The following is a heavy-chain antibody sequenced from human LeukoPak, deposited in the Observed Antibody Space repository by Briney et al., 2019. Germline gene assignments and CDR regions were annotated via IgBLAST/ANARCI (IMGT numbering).Heavy chain of an antibody. CDR1: GGSISTYY. J-gene: IGHJ5*02. V-gene: IGHV4-59*01. CDR3: ARDNYYDSSGSWFDP. Sequence: SETLSLTCTVSGGSISTYYWSWIRQPPGKGLEWIGYIYYSGSTNYNPSLKSRVTISVDTSKNQFSLKLSSVTAADTAVYYCARDNYYDSSGSWFDPWGQGTLVTVSS. D-gene: IGHD3-22*01. CDR2: IYYSGST.